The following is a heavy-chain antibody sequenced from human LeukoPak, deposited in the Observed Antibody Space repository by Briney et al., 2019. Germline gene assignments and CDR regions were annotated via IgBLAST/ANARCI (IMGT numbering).Heavy chain of an antibody. D-gene: IGHD4-17*01. V-gene: IGHV3-74*01. Sequence: GGSLRLSCAASGFTFSNYWMHWVRQAPGKGLVWVSRINSDGSSTTSADSVKGRFTISRDNAKNTLYLQMNSLRAEDTAVYYCAKGGATVIDHWGQGTPVTVSS. CDR2: INSDGSST. CDR3: AKGGATVIDH. CDR1: GFTFSNYW. J-gene: IGHJ1*01.